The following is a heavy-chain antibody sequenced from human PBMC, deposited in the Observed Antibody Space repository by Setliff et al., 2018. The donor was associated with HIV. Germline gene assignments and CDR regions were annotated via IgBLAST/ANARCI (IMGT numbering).Heavy chain of an antibody. CDR2: INSDGSTT. J-gene: IGHJ6*03. CDR3: HCFMAG. Sequence: GESLKISCAASEFSFSTSWMHWIRQAPGKGLVWVSTINSDGSTTTYADSVKGRFTISRDNAKNTLYLQMNSLRGEDTAVYYCHCFMAGWGKGTTVTVSS. CDR1: EFSFSTSW. V-gene: IGHV3-74*03.